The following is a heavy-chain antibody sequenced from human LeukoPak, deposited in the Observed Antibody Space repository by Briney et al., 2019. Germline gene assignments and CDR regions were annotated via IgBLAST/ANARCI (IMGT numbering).Heavy chain of an antibody. CDR1: GGSFSGYY. D-gene: IGHD4-17*01. CDR3: ARHGRATVTKYMDV. V-gene: IGHV4-34*01. CDR2: IYYSGNT. J-gene: IGHJ6*02. Sequence: SETLSLTCAVYGGSFSGYYWSWIRQPPGKGLEWIGSIYYSGNTYYNPSLKSRVTMSVDTSKNQFSLKLSSVTAADTAVYYCARHGRATVTKYMDVWGQGTTVTVSS.